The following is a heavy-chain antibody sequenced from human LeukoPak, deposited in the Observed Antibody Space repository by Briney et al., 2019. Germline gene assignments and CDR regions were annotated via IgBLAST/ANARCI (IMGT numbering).Heavy chain of an antibody. CDR2: ISGSGGST. CDR3: AKLDFFCSGGSCYPNFHVPYFDY. Sequence: PGGSLRLSCAASGFTFSSYAMSWVRQAPGKGLEWVSAISGSGGSTYYADSAKGRFTISRDNSKNTLYLQMNSLRAEDTAVYYCAKLDFFCSGGSCYPNFHVPYFDYWGQGTLVTVSS. V-gene: IGHV3-23*01. D-gene: IGHD2-15*01. J-gene: IGHJ4*02. CDR1: GFTFSSYA.